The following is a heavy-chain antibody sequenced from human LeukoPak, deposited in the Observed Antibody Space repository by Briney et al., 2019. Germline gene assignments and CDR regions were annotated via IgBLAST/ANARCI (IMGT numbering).Heavy chain of an antibody. CDR2: ISAYNGNT. CDR1: GYTFTSYG. CDR3: ARAPPRIAAAGAFDY. D-gene: IGHD6-13*01. Sequence: ASVKVSCKASGYTFTSYGISWVRQAPGQGLEWMGWISAYNGNTNYAQKLQGRVTMTTDTSTSTAYMELRSLRSDDTAVYYCARAPPRIAAAGAFDYWGQGTLVTVSS. V-gene: IGHV1-18*01. J-gene: IGHJ4*02.